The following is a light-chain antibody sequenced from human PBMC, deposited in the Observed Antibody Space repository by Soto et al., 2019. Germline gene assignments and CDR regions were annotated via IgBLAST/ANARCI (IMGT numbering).Light chain of an antibody. CDR3: CSYAGSYTVV. J-gene: IGLJ3*02. CDR1: SSDVGAYNW. V-gene: IGLV2-11*01. Sequence: QSALTQPRSVSGSPGQSVTISCAGTSSDVGAYNWVSWYQQHPGKVPKLIIYDVSSRPSGVPDRFSGSKSGNTASLTISGLQADDEADYYCCSYAGSYTVVFGGGTKLTVL. CDR2: DVS.